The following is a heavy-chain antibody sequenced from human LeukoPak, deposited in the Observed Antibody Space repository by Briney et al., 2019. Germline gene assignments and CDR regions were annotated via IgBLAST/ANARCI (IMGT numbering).Heavy chain of an antibody. V-gene: IGHV4-39*01. Sequence: SETLSLTCTVSGGSISSSSYYWGWIRQPPGKGLEWIGSIYYSGSTYYNPSLKSRVTISVDTSKNQFSLKLSSVTAADTAVYYCASISELLWFGELLYYFDYWGQGTLVTVSS. CDR2: IYYSGST. CDR1: GGSISSSSYY. D-gene: IGHD3-10*01. CDR3: ASISELLWFGELLYYFDY. J-gene: IGHJ4*02.